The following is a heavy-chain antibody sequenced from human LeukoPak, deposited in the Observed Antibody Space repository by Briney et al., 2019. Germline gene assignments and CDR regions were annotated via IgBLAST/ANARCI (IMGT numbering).Heavy chain of an antibody. J-gene: IGHJ6*02. V-gene: IGHV3-74*01. CDR1: GFTFSSYW. CDR2: INSDGSST. Sequence: GGSLRLSCAASGFTFSSYWMHWVRQAPGKGLVWVSRINSDGSSTGYADSVKGRFTISRDNAKNTLYLQMNSLRAEDTAVYYCAREYSSGWSYLDVWGQGTTVTVSS. D-gene: IGHD6-19*01. CDR3: AREYSSGWSYLDV.